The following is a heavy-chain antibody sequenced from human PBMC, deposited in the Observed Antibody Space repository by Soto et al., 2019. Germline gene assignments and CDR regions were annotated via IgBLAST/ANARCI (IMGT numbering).Heavy chain of an antibody. J-gene: IGHJ6*02. CDR1: GFTFSSYA. V-gene: IGHV3-23*01. D-gene: IGHD3-3*01. Sequence: EVQLLESGGGLVQPGGSLRLSCAASGFTFSSYAMSWVRQAPGKGLEWVSAISGSGGSTYYADSVKGRFIISRDNSKNTLYLQMNSLRAEDTAVYYCAKDLRGSLRFLEWLNYYYGMDVWGQGTTVTVSS. CDR2: ISGSGGST. CDR3: AKDLRGSLRFLEWLNYYYGMDV.